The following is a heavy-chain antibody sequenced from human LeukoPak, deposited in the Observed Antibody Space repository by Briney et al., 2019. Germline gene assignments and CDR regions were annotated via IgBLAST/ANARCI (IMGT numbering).Heavy chain of an antibody. CDR2: ISYDGSSK. V-gene: IGHV3-30*03. CDR1: GFTFSSYG. Sequence: PGGSLRLSCAASGFTFSSYGMHWVRQAPGKGLEWVAVISYDGSSKYYADSVKGRFTISRDNSKNTLYLQMNSLRAEDTAVYYCARDRYSSGWYDYWGQGTLVIVSS. D-gene: IGHD6-19*01. J-gene: IGHJ4*02. CDR3: ARDRYSSGWYDY.